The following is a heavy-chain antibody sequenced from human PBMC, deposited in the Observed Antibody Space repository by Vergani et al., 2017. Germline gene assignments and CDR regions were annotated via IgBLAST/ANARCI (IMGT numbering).Heavy chain of an antibody. J-gene: IGHJ4*02. Sequence: QVQLQQWGAGLLEPSETLSLTCAVYGGSFSGYYWSWIRQPPGKGLEWIGEINHSGSTNYNPSLKSRVTISVDTSKNQFSLNLSSVTAADTAAYYCARGFCRCSSTSCHRLGLDYWGQGTLVTVSS. CDR2: INHSGST. V-gene: IGHV4-34*01. CDR3: ARGFCRCSSTSCHRLGLDY. CDR1: GGSFSGYY. D-gene: IGHD2-2*01.